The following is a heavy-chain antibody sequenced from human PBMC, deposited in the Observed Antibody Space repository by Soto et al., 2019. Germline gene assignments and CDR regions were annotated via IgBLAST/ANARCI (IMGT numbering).Heavy chain of an antibody. J-gene: IGHJ5*02. V-gene: IGHV4-39*01. Sequence: QLQLQESGPGLVKPSETLSLTCTVSGGSINSSGYFWGWIRQPPGKGLEWIGNIYYNGNTYYNPSLKSRVTISVDASKNQFSLKLNSVTAADTAAYYCALHQWKGAAATGKFYPWGQGTLVTVSS. CDR1: GGSINSSGYF. D-gene: IGHD2-15*01. CDR3: ALHQWKGAAATGKFYP. CDR2: IYYNGNT.